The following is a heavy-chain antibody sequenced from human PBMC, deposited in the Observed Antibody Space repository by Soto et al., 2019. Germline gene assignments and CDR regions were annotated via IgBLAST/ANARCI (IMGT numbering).Heavy chain of an antibody. CDR3: AATVTTFLVYYGMDV. Sequence: EVQLLESGGGLVQPGGSLRLSCAASGFTFSSYAMNWVRQAPGKGLEWVSAISGAGGNTYYTDSVKGRFTISRDNSKNTLYLQMNSLRAEDTAVYYCAATVTTFLVYYGMDVWGQGTTVTVSS. CDR2: ISGAGGNT. D-gene: IGHD4-17*01. CDR1: GFTFSSYA. J-gene: IGHJ6*02. V-gene: IGHV3-23*01.